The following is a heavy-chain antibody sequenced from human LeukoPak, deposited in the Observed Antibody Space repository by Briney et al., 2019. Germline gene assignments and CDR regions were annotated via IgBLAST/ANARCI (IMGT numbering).Heavy chain of an antibody. CDR1: GFTVSSNY. D-gene: IGHD2-2*01. Sequence: GGSLRLSCVASGFTVSSNYMSWVRQAPGKGLEWVSVIYSGGSTYYADSVKGRFTISRDNSKNTLYLQMNSLRAEDTAVYYCARDSCSSTSCYHYYGMDVWGQGTTVTVSS. J-gene: IGHJ6*02. CDR2: IYSGGST. CDR3: ARDSCSSTSCYHYYGMDV. V-gene: IGHV3-53*01.